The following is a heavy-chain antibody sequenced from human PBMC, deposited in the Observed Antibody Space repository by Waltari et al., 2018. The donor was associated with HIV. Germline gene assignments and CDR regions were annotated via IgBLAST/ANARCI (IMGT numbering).Heavy chain of an antibody. J-gene: IGHJ2*01. CDR2: VSYGGKT. Sequence: QLQESGPALVKPSETLSLSCSVSGVPLTSNNYYWCWVRQSPGKRRDWISAVSYGGKTYTTPALKSRLSLALDTSKNLLSLNVTSVTAAATAVYYCARHSDPDVHFFDLGGRGTLVTVTS. CDR3: ARHSDPDVHFFDL. V-gene: IGHV4-39*01. CDR1: GVPLTSNNYY.